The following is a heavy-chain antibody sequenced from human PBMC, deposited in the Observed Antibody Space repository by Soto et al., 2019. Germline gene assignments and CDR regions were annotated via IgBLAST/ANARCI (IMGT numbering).Heavy chain of an antibody. CDR1: GYTFTSYY. CDR2: INPSGGST. CDR3: ATDVRVGAARPESVGMDV. J-gene: IGHJ6*02. Sequence: GASVKVSCKASGYTFTSYYMHWVRQAPGQGLEWMGIINPSGGSTSYAQKFQGRVTMTRDTSTSTVYMELSSLRSEDTAVYYCATDVRVGAARPESVGMDVWGQGTTVTVSS. V-gene: IGHV1-46*01. D-gene: IGHD6-6*01.